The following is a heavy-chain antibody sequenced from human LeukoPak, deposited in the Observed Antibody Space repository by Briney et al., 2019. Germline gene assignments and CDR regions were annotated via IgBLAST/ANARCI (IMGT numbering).Heavy chain of an antibody. J-gene: IGHJ3*02. CDR3: ARDRVPSIVVVPAAPDAFDI. V-gene: IGHV1-2*02. CDR2: INPNSGGT. CDR1: GYTFTGYY. Sequence: ASVKVSCKASGYTFTGYYMHWVRQAPGQGLEWMGWINPNSGGTNYAQKFQGRVTMTRDTSISTAYMELSRLRSDDTAVYYCARDRVPSIVVVPAAPDAFDIWGQGTMVTVSS. D-gene: IGHD2-2*01.